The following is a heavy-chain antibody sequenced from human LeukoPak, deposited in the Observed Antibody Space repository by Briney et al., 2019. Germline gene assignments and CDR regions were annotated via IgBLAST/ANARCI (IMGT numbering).Heavy chain of an antibody. CDR1: GYTFTSYY. D-gene: IGHD4-17*01. V-gene: IGHV1-46*01. CDR2: ISPSGGST. J-gene: IGHJ4*02. Sequence: ASVKVSCKASGYTFTSYYMHWVRQAPGQGLEWMGIISPSGGSTSYAQKFQGRVTMTRDTSTSTVYMELSSLRSEDTAVYYCARGYGDRHPRGDELDYWGQGTLVTVSS. CDR3: ARGYGDRHPRGDELDY.